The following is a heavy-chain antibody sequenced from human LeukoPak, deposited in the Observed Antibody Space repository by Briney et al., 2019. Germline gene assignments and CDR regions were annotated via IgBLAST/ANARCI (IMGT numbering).Heavy chain of an antibody. J-gene: IGHJ6*03. CDR2: INGNGGST. D-gene: IGHD1-7*01. V-gene: IGHV3-20*04. CDR1: GFTFDNYG. Sequence: GGSLRLSCAASGFTFDNYGMSWVRQVPGKGLEWVSSINGNGGSTAYADSVKGRFTISRDNAKNSLYLQMNSLRAEDTAVYYCARVVSQLELRYYYYYMDVWGKGTTVTVSS. CDR3: ARVVSQLELRYYYYYMDV.